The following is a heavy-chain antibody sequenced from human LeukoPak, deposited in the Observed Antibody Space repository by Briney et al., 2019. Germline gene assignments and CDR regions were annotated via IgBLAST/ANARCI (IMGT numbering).Heavy chain of an antibody. Sequence: GGSLRLSCAVSGFTFTDCAMNWVRQAAGKGLEWISHIRTTRGITSVYYADSVNGRFTISRGDANHLVFLQMDSLRDDDTAVYYCARDYDWAFDYWGQGSLVTVSS. V-gene: IGHV3-48*02. J-gene: IGHJ4*02. CDR1: GFTFTDCA. CDR2: IRTTRGITSV. D-gene: IGHD1-1*01. CDR3: ARDYDWAFDY.